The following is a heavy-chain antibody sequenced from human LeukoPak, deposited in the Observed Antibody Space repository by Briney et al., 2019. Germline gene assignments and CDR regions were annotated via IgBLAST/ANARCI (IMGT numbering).Heavy chain of an antibody. V-gene: IGHV4-34*01. Sequence: SSETPSLTCAVYGGSFSGYYWSWTRQPPGKGQEWIGEINHSGSTNYNPSLKSRVTISVDTSKNQFSLKLSSVTAADTAVYYCAASIAALDVWGQGTTVTVSS. J-gene: IGHJ6*02. CDR3: AASIAALDV. D-gene: IGHD6-6*01. CDR1: GGSFSGYY. CDR2: INHSGST.